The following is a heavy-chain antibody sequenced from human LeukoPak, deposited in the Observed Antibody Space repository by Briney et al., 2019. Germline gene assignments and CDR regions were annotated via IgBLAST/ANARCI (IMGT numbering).Heavy chain of an antibody. CDR3: ARDPPITIFTPGWFDP. J-gene: IGHJ5*02. CDR1: GGSLSGYY. CDR2: INHSGST. D-gene: IGHD3-3*01. V-gene: IGHV4-34*01. Sequence: SETLSLTCAVYGGSLSGYYWSWIRQPPGKGLEWIGEINHSGSTNYNPSLKSRVTISVDTSKNQFSLKLSSVTAADTAVYYCARDPPITIFTPGWFDPWGQGTLVTVSS.